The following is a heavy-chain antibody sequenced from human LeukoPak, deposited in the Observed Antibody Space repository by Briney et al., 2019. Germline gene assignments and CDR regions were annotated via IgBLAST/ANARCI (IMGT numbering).Heavy chain of an antibody. J-gene: IGHJ4*02. D-gene: IGHD2-15*01. CDR2: IRSKANSHAT. V-gene: IGHV3-73*01. Sequence: GGTLTLSCAASGFTFSGSAMHWVRQASGKGLEWVGRIRSKANSHATAYAASVKGKFTISRDDSKNTAYLQMNSLKTEDTAVYYCTSWVAAIRDYFDYWGQGTLVTASS. CDR3: TSWVAAIRDYFDY. CDR1: GFTFSGSA.